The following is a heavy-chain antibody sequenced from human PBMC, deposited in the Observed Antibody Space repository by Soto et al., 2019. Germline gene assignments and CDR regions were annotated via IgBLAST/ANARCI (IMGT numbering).Heavy chain of an antibody. J-gene: IGHJ5*02. Sequence: PSETLSLTCAVYGGSFSGYYWSWIRQPPGKGLEWIGEINHSGSTNYNPSLKSRVTMSVDTSKNQFSLKLSSVTAADTTVYYCARGQGMYYGSGSYKTWFDPWGQGTLVTVSS. CDR3: ARGQGMYYGSGSYKTWFDP. V-gene: IGHV4-34*01. D-gene: IGHD3-10*01. CDR1: GGSFSGYY. CDR2: INHSGST.